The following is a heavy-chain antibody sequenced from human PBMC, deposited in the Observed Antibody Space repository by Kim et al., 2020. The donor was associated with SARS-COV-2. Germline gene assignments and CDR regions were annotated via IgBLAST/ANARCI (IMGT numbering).Heavy chain of an antibody. CDR2: IYPGDSDT. V-gene: IGHV5-51*01. CDR1: GYSFTSYW. CDR3: ARHWITMVRDPPGAFDI. D-gene: IGHD3-10*01. J-gene: IGHJ3*02. Sequence: GESLKISCKGSGYSFTSYWIGWVRQMPGKGLEWMGIIYPGDSDTRYSPSFQGQVTISADKSISTAYLQWSSLKASDTAMYYCARHWITMVRDPPGAFDIWGQGTMVTVSS.